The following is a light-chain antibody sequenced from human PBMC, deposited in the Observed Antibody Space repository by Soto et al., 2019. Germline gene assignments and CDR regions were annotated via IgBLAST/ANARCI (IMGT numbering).Light chain of an antibody. CDR3: SSYTSTNTVVV. V-gene: IGLV2-14*01. J-gene: IGLJ2*01. CDR2: EVT. CDR1: SSDVGGYNY. Sequence: QSALTQPASVSGSPGQSITISCIGTSSDVGGYNYVSWYQQHPGKAPKLMIYEVTNRPSGVSNRFSGTKSGNTASLTISGLQAEDEAEYYCSSYTSTNTVVVFGGGTKLTVL.